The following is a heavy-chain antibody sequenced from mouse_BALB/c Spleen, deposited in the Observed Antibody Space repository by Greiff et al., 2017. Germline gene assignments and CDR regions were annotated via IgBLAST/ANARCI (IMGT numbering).Heavy chain of an antibody. Sequence: EVQLQQSGPELVKPGASVKMSCKASGYTFTSYVTHWVKQKPGQGLEWIGYINPYNDGTKYNEKFKGKATLTSDKSSSTAYMELSSLTSEDSAVYYCARPNLYYDYDAEYYYAMDYWGQGTSVTVSS. CDR1: GYTFTSYV. J-gene: IGHJ4*01. V-gene: IGHV1-14*01. CDR2: INPYNDGT. CDR3: ARPNLYYDYDAEYYYAMDY. D-gene: IGHD2-4*01.